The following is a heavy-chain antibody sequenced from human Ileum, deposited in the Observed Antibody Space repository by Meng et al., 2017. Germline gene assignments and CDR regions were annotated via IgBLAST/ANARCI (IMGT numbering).Heavy chain of an antibody. Sequence: QVQMQESGPGLVKPSETLSLICSVSGGSRSPDYWSWLRQPPGGGLEWIGYIYSGGTIDYNPSLKSRATISVDTTQNQLSLRLISVTAADTAVYYCASALNTWGSFYIWGQGTLVTVSS. CDR3: ASALNTWGSFYI. CDR1: GGSRSPDY. D-gene: IGHD7-27*01. CDR2: IYSGGTI. J-gene: IGHJ3*02. V-gene: IGHV4-59*08.